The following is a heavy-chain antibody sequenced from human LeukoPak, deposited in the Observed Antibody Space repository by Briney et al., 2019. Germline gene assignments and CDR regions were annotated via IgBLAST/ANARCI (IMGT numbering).Heavy chain of an antibody. J-gene: IGHJ4*02. V-gene: IGHV3-15*01. D-gene: IGHD2-15*01. CDR2: IKSKTGGGTT. CDR1: GFTFSNAW. CDR3: TTSDLGYCSGGSCYFGDY. Sequence: GGSLRLSCAASGFTFSNAWMSWVRQAPGKGLEWVGRIKSKTGGGTTDYAAPVKGRFTISRDDSKNTLYLQMNSLKTDDTAVYYCTTSDLGYCSGGSCYFGDYWGQGTLVTVSS.